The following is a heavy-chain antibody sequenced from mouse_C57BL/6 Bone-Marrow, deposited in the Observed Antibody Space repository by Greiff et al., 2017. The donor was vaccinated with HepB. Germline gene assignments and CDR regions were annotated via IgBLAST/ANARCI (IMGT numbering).Heavy chain of an antibody. CDR3: ARGDYYSKGAWFAY. V-gene: IGHV1-54*01. J-gene: IGHJ3*01. Sequence: QVQLQQSGAELVRPGTSVKVSCKASGYAFTNYLIEGVKQRPGQGLEWIGVINPGSGGTNYNEKFKGKATLTADKSSSTAYMQLSSLTSEDSAVYFCARGDYYSKGAWFAYWGQGTLVTVSA. D-gene: IGHD2-5*01. CDR2: INPGSGGT. CDR1: GYAFTNYL.